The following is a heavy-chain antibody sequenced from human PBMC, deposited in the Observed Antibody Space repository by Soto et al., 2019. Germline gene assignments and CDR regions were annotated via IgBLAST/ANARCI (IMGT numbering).Heavy chain of an antibody. D-gene: IGHD6-19*01. J-gene: IGHJ6*01. CDR2: MNPNSGNT. Sequence: GSVKVSCKAYGYPFTSYDINWVRQATGQGLEWIRPMNPNSGNTGYAQKFQGRVTMTRNTSISTAYMELSSLRSEETAVYYCAKSQSSYSSGWYIGAGGDYGMDVWGQGTTVTVSS. V-gene: IGHV1-8*01. CDR1: GYPFTSYD. CDR3: AKSQSSYSSGWYIGAGGDYGMDV.